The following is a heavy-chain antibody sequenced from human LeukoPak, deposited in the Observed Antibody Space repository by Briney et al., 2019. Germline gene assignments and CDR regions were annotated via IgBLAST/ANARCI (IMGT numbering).Heavy chain of an antibody. CDR1: GGSISSSPYY. CDR3: ARGERYCSSTSCLNRYNWFDP. V-gene: IGHV4-39*07. CDR2: INHSGST. D-gene: IGHD2-2*01. J-gene: IGHJ5*02. Sequence: PSETLSLTCSVSGGSISSSPYYWAWIRQPPGKGLEWIGEINHSGSTNYNPSLKSRVTISVDTSKNQFSLKLSSVTAADTAVYYCARGERYCSSTSCLNRYNWFDPWGQGTLVTVSS.